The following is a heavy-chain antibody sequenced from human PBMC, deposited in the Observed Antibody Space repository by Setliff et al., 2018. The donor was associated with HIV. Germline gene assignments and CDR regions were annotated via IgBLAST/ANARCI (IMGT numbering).Heavy chain of an antibody. CDR3: ARDKGYYYMDV. V-gene: IGHV4-4*07. CDR1: SDSIRLYY. CDR2: IYTSGST. Sequence: SETLSLTCTVSSDSIRLYYWSWIRQSAGKGLEWIGRIYTSGSTNYNPSLKSRITISVDTSNNQFSLRLSSVTAADTAVYYCARDKGYYYMDVWGKGLTVTVSS. J-gene: IGHJ6*03.